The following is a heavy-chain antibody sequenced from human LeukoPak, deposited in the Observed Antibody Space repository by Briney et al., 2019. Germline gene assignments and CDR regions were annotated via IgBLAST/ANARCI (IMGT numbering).Heavy chain of an antibody. CDR1: GGAFSSCA. CDR2: IIPIFGTA. V-gene: IGHV1-69*06. CDR3: ARQYSSGWYLSLPFDY. Sequence: GASVTVSCKASGGAFSSCAISWVRQAPGQGLEWMGGIIPIFGTANYAQKFQGRVTITADKSTSTAYMELSSLRSEDTAVYYCARQYSSGWYLSLPFDYWGQGTLVTVSS. D-gene: IGHD6-19*01. J-gene: IGHJ4*02.